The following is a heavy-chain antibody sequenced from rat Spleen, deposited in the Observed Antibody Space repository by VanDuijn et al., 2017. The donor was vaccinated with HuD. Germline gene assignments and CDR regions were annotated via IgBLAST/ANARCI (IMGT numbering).Heavy chain of an antibody. V-gene: IGHV5-25*01. CDR2: ITAGGGST. CDR3: TRRAYYYWFFDF. J-gene: IGHJ1*01. CDR1: GFTFTNYY. Sequence: EVQLVESGGGFIQPGMSMKLSCVASGFTFTNYYMAWVRQAPTKGLEWVASITAGGGSTYYRDSMKDRFTIPRDDATGTLYLQMDSLRSEDTATYYCTRRAYYYWFFDFWGPGTMVTVSS.